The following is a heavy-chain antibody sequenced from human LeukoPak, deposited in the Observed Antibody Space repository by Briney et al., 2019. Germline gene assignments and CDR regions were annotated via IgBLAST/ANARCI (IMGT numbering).Heavy chain of an antibody. CDR2: ISGSGDST. Sequence: PGGSPRLSCAASGFTFGSYAMSWVRQAPGKGLEWVSAISGSGDSTYYADSVKGRFTISRDNSNNTLYLQMNSLRAEDTAVYYCAKDQPWGESGSYLGINFDYWGQGTLVTVSS. V-gene: IGHV3-23*01. CDR3: AKDQPWGESGSYLGINFDY. D-gene: IGHD3-10*01. CDR1: GFTFGSYA. J-gene: IGHJ4*02.